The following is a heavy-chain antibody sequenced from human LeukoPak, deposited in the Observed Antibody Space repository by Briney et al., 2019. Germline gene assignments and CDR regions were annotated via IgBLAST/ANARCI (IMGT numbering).Heavy chain of an antibody. CDR3: ARVGGQCATGICYTSDS. CDR1: GYTFTSYG. J-gene: IGHJ4*02. D-gene: IGHD2-8*01. Sequence: GASVKVSCKASGYTFTSYGISWVRQAPGQGLEWMGWISAFNGNTNYAQMLQGRLTMTADTSSSTAYMELRSLRSADTAVYYCARVGGQCATGICYTSDSWGQGTLVTVSS. CDR2: ISAFNGNT. V-gene: IGHV1-18*01.